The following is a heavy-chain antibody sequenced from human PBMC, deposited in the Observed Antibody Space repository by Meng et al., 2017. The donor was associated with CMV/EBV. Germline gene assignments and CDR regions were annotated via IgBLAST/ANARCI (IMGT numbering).Heavy chain of an antibody. CDR1: GFTFSSYG. V-gene: IGHV3-33*01. D-gene: IGHD4-17*01. CDR2: IWYDGSNK. J-gene: IGHJ6*02. CDR3: ARDSGQEDYAGGVGMDV. Sequence: GESLKISCAASGFTFSSYGMHWVRQAPGKGLEWVAVIWYDGSNKYYADSVKGRFTISRDNSKNTLYLQMNSLRAEDTAVYYCARDSGQEDYAGGVGMDVWGQGTTVTVSS.